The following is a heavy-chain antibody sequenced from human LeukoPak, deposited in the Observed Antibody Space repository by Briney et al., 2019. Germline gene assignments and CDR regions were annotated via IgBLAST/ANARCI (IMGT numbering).Heavy chain of an antibody. CDR1: GYTFTGYY. CDR2: INPNSGGT. V-gene: IGHV1-2*06. Sequence: ASVKVSCKASGYTFTGYYMHWVRQAPGQGLEWVGRINPNSGGTNYAQKFQGRVTMTRDTSISTAYMELSRLRSDDTAVYYCASFGMETHDAFDIWGQGTMVTVSS. CDR3: ASFGMETHDAFDI. D-gene: IGHD3-3*01. J-gene: IGHJ3*02.